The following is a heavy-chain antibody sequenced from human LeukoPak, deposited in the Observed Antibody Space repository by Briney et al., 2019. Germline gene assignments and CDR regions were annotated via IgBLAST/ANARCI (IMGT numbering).Heavy chain of an antibody. J-gene: IGHJ4*02. Sequence: GGSLRLSCAASGFTFSSYSMNWVRQAPGKGLEWVPYISSSIDTTYYADSVKGRFTISRDNAKNSLYLQMNSLRAEDTAVYYCAASSWYYFNYWGQGTLVTVSS. V-gene: IGHV3-48*01. CDR3: AASSWYYFNY. CDR2: ISSSIDTT. CDR1: GFTFSSYS. D-gene: IGHD6-13*01.